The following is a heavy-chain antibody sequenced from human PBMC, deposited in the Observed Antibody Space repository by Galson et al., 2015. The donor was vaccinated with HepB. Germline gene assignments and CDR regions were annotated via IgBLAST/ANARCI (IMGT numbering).Heavy chain of an antibody. CDR3: ARDQSRTAYYYYYYYMDV. Sequence: SLRLSCAASGFSFSDYHMRWIRQAPGKGLEWVSYISSNGDTRYYADSVKGRFTISRDNAKNSLYLQMNSLRAEDTAVYYCARDQSRTAYYYYYYYMDVWSKGTTVIVSS. D-gene: IGHD1-1*01. CDR1: GFSFSDYH. V-gene: IGHV3-11*01. CDR2: ISSNGDTR. J-gene: IGHJ6*03.